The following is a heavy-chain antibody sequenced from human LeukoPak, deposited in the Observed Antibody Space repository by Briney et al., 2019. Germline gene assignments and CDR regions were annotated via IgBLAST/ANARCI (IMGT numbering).Heavy chain of an antibody. CDR2: ISWISGSI. CDR3: AKDMYGAAAGTFDY. V-gene: IGHV3-9*01. CDR1: GFTFDDYA. D-gene: IGHD6-13*01. Sequence: PGGSLRLSCAASGFTFDDYAMHWVRQAPGKGLEWVSGISWISGSIGYADSVKGRFTISRDNAKNSLYLQMNSLRAEDTALYYCAKDMYGAAAGTFDYWGQGTLVSVSS. J-gene: IGHJ4*02.